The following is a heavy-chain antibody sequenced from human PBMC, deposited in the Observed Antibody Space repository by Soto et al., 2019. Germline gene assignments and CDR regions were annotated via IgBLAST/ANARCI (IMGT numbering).Heavy chain of an antibody. V-gene: IGHV3-23*01. CDR2: ISGSGGST. J-gene: IGHJ4*02. CDR1: GFTFSSYA. D-gene: IGHD1-26*01. CDR3: AKERYGEPRDFFDY. Sequence: QPXGSLRLACAASGFTFSSYAMSWVRQAPGKGLEWVSAISGSGGSTYYADSVKGRFTISRDNSKNTLYLQMNSLRAEDTDVYYCAKERYGEPRDFFDYWGQGTLVTVYS.